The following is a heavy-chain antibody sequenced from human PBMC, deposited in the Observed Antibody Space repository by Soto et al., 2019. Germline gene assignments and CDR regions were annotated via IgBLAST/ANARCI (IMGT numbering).Heavy chain of an antibody. Sequence: ESLKVSCKGSGDSFTSYWRGLVRQMPGNGLEWMGIIYPGDSDTRYSPSFQGQVTISADKSISTAYLQWSSLKASDTAMYYCARLIWFGELLANWFDPWGQGTLVTVSS. V-gene: IGHV5-51*01. D-gene: IGHD3-10*01. CDR3: ARLIWFGELLANWFDP. CDR2: IYPGDSDT. J-gene: IGHJ5*02. CDR1: GDSFTSYW.